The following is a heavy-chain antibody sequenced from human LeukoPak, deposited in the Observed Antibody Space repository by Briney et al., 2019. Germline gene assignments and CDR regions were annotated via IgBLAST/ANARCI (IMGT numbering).Heavy chain of an antibody. V-gene: IGHV3-23*01. CDR2: ISASGGYT. Sequence: PGGSLRLSCAASGFTFSSYAMNWVRQAPGKGLEWVSSISASGGYTYYADSVKGRVTISRDSSENTLYLHMNSLRAEDTATYYCAKDTGYSTTWEDYFDYWGQGTLVTVSS. J-gene: IGHJ4*02. CDR3: AKDTGYSTTWEDYFDY. CDR1: GFTFSSYA. D-gene: IGHD6-13*01.